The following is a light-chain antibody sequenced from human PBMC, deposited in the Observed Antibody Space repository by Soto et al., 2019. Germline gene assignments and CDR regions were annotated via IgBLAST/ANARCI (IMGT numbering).Light chain of an antibody. CDR2: AAS. Sequence: DIQITPSPSSLAASLGVRVTITCRASQSLPRHLNWYQQKPLKSPRLPIYAASSLQNGVTSRFSGSRAGTAFIITITTLQPSDSATGYSQQAYTEPRTFGSGT. CDR3: QQAYTEPRT. J-gene: IGKJ3*01. V-gene: IGKV1-39*01. CDR1: QSLPRH.